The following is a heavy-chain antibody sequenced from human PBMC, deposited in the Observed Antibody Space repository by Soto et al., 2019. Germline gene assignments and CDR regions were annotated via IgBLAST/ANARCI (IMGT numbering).Heavy chain of an antibody. J-gene: IGHJ6*02. CDR2: ISGSGGST. D-gene: IGHD1-1*01. V-gene: IGHV3-23*01. CDR1: GFTFSSYA. Sequence: TGGSLRLSCAASGFTFSSYAMSWVRQAPGKGLEWVSAISGSGGSTYYADSVKGRFTISRDNSKNTLYLQMNSLGAEDTAVYYCASHPEREGPFYYGMDVWGQGTTVTVSS. CDR3: ASHPEREGPFYYGMDV.